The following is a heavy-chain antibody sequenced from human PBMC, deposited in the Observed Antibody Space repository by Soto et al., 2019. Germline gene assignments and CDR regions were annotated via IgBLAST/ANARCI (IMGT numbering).Heavy chain of an antibody. V-gene: IGHV1-69*01. CDR3: ATALGCSSTSFTLDY. CDR2: IIPVAGAA. J-gene: IGHJ4*02. CDR1: GGTFGSYA. Sequence: QVQLVQSGAEVKKPGSSVKVSCKASGGTFGSYAFSWVRQAPRQGLEWMGGIIPVAGAAHYAQKFQGRVTITADASASTAYMELSSLSSQDTAAYYCATALGCSSTSFTLDYWGQGTRVIVSS. D-gene: IGHD2-2*01.